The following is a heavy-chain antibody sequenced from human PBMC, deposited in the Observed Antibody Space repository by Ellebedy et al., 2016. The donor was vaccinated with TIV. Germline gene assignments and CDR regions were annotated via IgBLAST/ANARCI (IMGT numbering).Heavy chain of an antibody. J-gene: IGHJ4*02. D-gene: IGHD6-25*01. Sequence: GESLKISXAASGFTFDDYAMSWVRQAPGKGLEWVSGISDSGDRTYYADSVKGRFTISRDNSKNTLYLQMNSLRAEDTAVYYCAKGGGAFDYWGQGTLVTVSS. CDR1: GFTFDDYA. CDR3: AKGGGAFDY. V-gene: IGHV3-23*01. CDR2: ISDSGDRT.